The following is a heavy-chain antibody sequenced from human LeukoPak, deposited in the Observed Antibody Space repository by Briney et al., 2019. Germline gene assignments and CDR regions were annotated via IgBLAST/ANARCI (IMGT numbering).Heavy chain of an antibody. CDR3: ARDLGQYYDTSDNWFDP. Sequence: PGGSLRLSCAASGFTFSSYEMNWVHQAPGKGLEWVSYISSSGSTIYYADSVKGRFTISRDNAKNSLNLQMNSLRAEDTAVYYCARDLGQYYDTSDNWFDPWGQGTLVTVSS. D-gene: IGHD3-22*01. J-gene: IGHJ5*02. V-gene: IGHV3-48*03. CDR1: GFTFSSYE. CDR2: ISSSGSTI.